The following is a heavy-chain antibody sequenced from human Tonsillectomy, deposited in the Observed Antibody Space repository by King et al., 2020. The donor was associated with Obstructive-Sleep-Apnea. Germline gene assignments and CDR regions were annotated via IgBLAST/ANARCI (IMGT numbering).Heavy chain of an antibody. V-gene: IGHV3-74*01. D-gene: IGHD4-17*01. CDR1: GFTFSSYW. Sequence: VQLVESGGGLVQPGGSLRLSCAASGFTFSSYWMHWVRQPPGKGLVWVSRISSDGSSTNYADSVKGRFTISRDNAKNTLFLQMNSLGAEDTAVWYCAREGTVTGGRYFDLWGRGTLVTVSS. CDR3: AREGTVTGGRYFDL. J-gene: IGHJ2*01. CDR2: ISSDGSST.